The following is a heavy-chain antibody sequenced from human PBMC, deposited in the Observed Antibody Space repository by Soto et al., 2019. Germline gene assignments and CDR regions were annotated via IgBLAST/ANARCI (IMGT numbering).Heavy chain of an antibody. V-gene: IGHV2-5*02. CDR3: ANSYSSGWYGSVDV. D-gene: IGHD6-19*01. CDR2: IYWDDDK. CDR1: GFSLSTSGVG. Sequence: QITLKESGPTLVKPTQTLTLTCTFSGFSLSTSGVGVGWIRQPPGKALEWLALIYWDDDKRYSPSLKSRLTITKDTSKNQVVLTMNNMDPVDTDTYYCANSYSSGWYGSVDVWGQGTTVTVSS. J-gene: IGHJ6*02.